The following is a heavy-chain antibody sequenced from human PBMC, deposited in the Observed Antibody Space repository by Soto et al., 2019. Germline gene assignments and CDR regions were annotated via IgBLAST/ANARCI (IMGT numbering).Heavy chain of an antibody. D-gene: IGHD1-26*01. V-gene: IGHV3-7*04. CDR2: TNKDGSEK. CDR1: GFSFRSDW. Sequence: EDQLVESGGGLVQPGGSLRLTCAVSGFSFRSDWMNWVRQAPGKGLEWVAHTNKDGSEKYYLDSVKGRFTIFRDNAKNSLYLQMNSLRAEDTAVYYCSGGVGDAIWGQGTLVTVSS. CDR3: SGGVGDAI. J-gene: IGHJ4*02.